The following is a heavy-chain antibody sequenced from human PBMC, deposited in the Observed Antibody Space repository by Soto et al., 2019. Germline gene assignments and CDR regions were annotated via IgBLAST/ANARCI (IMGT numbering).Heavy chain of an antibody. CDR3: TRANWYSEY. V-gene: IGHV4-59*11. D-gene: IGHD7-27*01. CDR1: GGSINNHY. Sequence: QVQLQESGPGLVKPSETLSLTCTVSGGSINNHYWSWIRQPPGKGLEWLGYVYYNGITNYKPSLKSRVTMSVDTSKNQVSLNLTSLTAADTATYYCTRANWYSEYWRQVIPVTVSS. J-gene: IGHJ4*02. CDR2: VYYNGIT.